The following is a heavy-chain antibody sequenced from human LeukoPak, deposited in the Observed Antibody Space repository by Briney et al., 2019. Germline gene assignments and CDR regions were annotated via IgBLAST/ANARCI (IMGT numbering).Heavy chain of an antibody. Sequence: PGGSLRLSCAASRFTFSSYAMTWVRQPPGKGLEWVAAVSGSGETTYLADFAKGRFSITRDNSKNTLYLQMNSLRAEDTAVYYCARGGGLSDFDYWGQGTLVTVSS. CDR1: RFTFSSYA. D-gene: IGHD3-16*01. V-gene: IGHV3-23*01. CDR2: VSGSGETT. J-gene: IGHJ4*02. CDR3: ARGGGLSDFDY.